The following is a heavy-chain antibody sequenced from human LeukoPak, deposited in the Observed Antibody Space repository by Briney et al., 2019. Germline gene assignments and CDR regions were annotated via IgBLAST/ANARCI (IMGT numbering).Heavy chain of an antibody. V-gene: IGHV3-21*01. J-gene: IGHJ4*02. D-gene: IGHD4-17*01. CDR1: GFDLSPYT. Sequence: RGSLRLSCSASGFDLSPYTMNWVRQAPGKGLEWVASISSISTYMYYGDSLKGRFTISRDNAKNTLYLQLDSLRAEDTATYYCARRVTTFLSWGQGTLVIVSS. CDR2: ISSISTYM. CDR3: ARRVTTFLS.